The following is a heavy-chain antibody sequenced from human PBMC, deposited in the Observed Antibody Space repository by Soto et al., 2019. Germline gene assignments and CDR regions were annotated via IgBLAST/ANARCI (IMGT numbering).Heavy chain of an antibody. CDR3: ARDGTYASGWYHKTTYTLDV. CDR2: ITVGNGNS. D-gene: IGHD6-19*01. Sequence: GASVKVSCKASGYTFVNYAMHWVRQAPGQRLEWVGWITVGNGNSRYSENLRGRVAFTRDTSASTAYMELSSLRSEDTSVYYCARDGTYASGWYHKTTYTLDVWGQGTKVTVSS. J-gene: IGHJ6*02. V-gene: IGHV1-3*01. CDR1: GYTFVNYA.